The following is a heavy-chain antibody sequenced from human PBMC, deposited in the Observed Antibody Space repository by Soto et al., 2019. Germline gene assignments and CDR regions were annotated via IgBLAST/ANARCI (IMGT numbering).Heavy chain of an antibody. J-gene: IGHJ4*02. Sequence: PSETLSLTCTVSGGSISSGDYYWSWIRQPPGKGLEWIGYIYYSGSTYYNPSLKSRVTISVDTSKNQFSLKLSSVTAADTAVYYCARAPTYYDILTGYYLYYFDYWGQGTLVTVSS. D-gene: IGHD3-9*01. V-gene: IGHV4-30-4*01. CDR2: IYYSGST. CDR1: GGSISSGDYY. CDR3: ARAPTYYDILTGYYLYYFDY.